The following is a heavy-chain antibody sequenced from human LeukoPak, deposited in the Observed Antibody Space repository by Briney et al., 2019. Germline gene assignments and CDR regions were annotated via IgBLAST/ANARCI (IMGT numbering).Heavy chain of an antibody. V-gene: IGHV3-23*01. CDR3: AKTYYDTSYFDP. CDR1: GFRFSSYS. J-gene: IGHJ4*02. Sequence: GGSLRLSCAVSGFRFSSYSMNWVRQAPGKGLEWVSPINGGGKTTCYADSVKGRFTISRDNSKNTLYLQMNSLRAEDTDIYYCAKTYYDTSYFDPGGQGTLITVSS. CDR2: INGGGKTT. D-gene: IGHD3-16*01.